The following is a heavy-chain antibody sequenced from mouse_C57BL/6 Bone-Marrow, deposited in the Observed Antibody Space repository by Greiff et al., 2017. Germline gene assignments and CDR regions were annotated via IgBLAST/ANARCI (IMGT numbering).Heavy chain of an antibody. CDR3: ASPLYYGSSFYAMDY. CDR2: INPGNGGT. D-gene: IGHD1-1*01. J-gene: IGHJ4*01. V-gene: IGHV1-53*01. CDR1: GYTFTSYW. Sequence: QVQLQQPGTELVKPGASVKLSCKASGYTFTSYWMHWVKQRPGQGLEWIGNINPGNGGTNYNEKFKSKATLTVDKSSSTAYMQLSSLTSEDSAVYYCASPLYYGSSFYAMDYWGQGTSVTVSS.